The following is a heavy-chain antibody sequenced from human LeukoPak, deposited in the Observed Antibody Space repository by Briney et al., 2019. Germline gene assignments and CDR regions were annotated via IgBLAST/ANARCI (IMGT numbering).Heavy chain of an antibody. J-gene: IGHJ4*02. CDR2: TRYDGSNK. V-gene: IGHV3-30*02. CDR3: VKDGGTYYFDS. D-gene: IGHD2-21*01. CDR1: GFTFSSYG. Sequence: PGGSLRLSCKASGFTFSSYGMHWVRQAPGKGLQWVAFTRYDGSNKDYADFVNGRFTISRDNSEDMLYLEMNSLSPEDTAVYYCVKDGGTYYFDSWGRGTLVTVST.